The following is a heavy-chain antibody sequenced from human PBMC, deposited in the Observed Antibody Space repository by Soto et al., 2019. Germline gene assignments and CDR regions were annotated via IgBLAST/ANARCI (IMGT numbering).Heavy chain of an antibody. D-gene: IGHD3-3*01. CDR1: GFTFIDHY. Sequence: GGSLRLSCAASGFTFIDHYMDWVRQAPGQGLEWVGRTRNKANSYTTEYAASVKGRFTISRDDSKNSLYLQMNSLKTEDTAVYYCARDSRFLEWPSYYGMXVWGQGTTVXVS. J-gene: IGHJ6*02. CDR3: ARDSRFLEWPSYYGMXV. CDR2: TRNKANSYTT. V-gene: IGHV3-72*01.